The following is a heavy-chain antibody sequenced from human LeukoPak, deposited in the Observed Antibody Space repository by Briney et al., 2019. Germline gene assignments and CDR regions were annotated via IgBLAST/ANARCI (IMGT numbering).Heavy chain of an antibody. V-gene: IGHV3-66*01. D-gene: IGHD2-2*01. CDR1: GFTVSSGD. J-gene: IGHJ4*02. CDR2: VYADVST. Sequence: GGSLRLSCAASGFTVSSGDMSWVRQAPGKGLEWVSAVYADVSTYYADSVKGRFTISRDNSKNTMYLQMNSLRAEDTALYYCAISTSWTGVFDYWGQGVLVTVSS. CDR3: AISTSWTGVFDY.